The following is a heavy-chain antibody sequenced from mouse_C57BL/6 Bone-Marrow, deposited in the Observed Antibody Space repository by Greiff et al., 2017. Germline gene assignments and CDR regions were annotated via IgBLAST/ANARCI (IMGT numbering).Heavy chain of an antibody. V-gene: IGHV1-4*01. CDR1: GYTFTSYT. D-gene: IGHD1-1*01. J-gene: IGHJ1*03. Sequence: QVQLQQSGAELARPGASVKMSCKASGYTFTSYTMHWVKQRPGQGLEWIGYINPSSGYTKYNQKFKDKDTLTADKSSSTAYMQLSSLTSEDSAVYYCARPGYYGSSYDWYFDVWGTGTTVTVSS. CDR2: INPSSGYT. CDR3: ARPGYYGSSYDWYFDV.